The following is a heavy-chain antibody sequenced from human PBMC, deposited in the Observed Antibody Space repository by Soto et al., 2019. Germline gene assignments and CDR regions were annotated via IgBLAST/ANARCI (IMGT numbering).Heavy chain of an antibody. CDR2: INPSGGST. Sequence: QVQLVQSGAEVKKPGASVKVSCKASGYTFTSYYMHWVRQAPGQGLEWMGIINPSGGSTSYAQKFQGRVTMTRDTSTSTVYMELSSLRSEDTAVYYCIAVAGNYWYFDLWGRGTLVTVSS. J-gene: IGHJ2*01. V-gene: IGHV1-46*01. CDR1: GYTFTSYY. CDR3: IAVAGNYWYFDL. D-gene: IGHD6-19*01.